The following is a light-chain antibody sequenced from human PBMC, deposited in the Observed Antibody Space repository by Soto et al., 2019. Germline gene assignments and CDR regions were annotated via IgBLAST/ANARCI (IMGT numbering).Light chain of an antibody. CDR1: QRVIGRY. V-gene: IGKV3-20*01. CDR3: QHYDNFSRT. J-gene: IGKJ1*01. Sequence: SLVTMSLSQGARSTLSCSATQRVIGRYLAWYQQKPGQAPRLLIYGASSMASGIPDRFSGSGSGTDFTLTISRLQPEDFAVYYCQHYDNFSRTFGQGTKVDIK. CDR2: GAS.